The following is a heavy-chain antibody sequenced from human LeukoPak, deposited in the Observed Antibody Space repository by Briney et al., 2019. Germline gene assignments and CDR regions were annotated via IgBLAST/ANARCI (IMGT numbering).Heavy chain of an antibody. Sequence: PSETLSLTCGVSGGSITRTNWWSWVRQPPGQGLEWIGEVSLTGLTNYNPSLKSRVTISVDKSKNQFSLKLSSVTAADTAVYYCARGTATVTTIPLLVWGQGTLVTVSS. V-gene: IGHV4-4*02. CDR3: ARGTATVTTIPLLV. CDR2: VSLTGLT. CDR1: GGSITRTNW. D-gene: IGHD4-17*01. J-gene: IGHJ4*02.